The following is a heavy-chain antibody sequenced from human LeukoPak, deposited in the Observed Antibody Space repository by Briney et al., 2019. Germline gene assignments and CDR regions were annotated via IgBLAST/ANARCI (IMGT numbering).Heavy chain of an antibody. D-gene: IGHD3-22*01. CDR1: GFTFSSYA. CDR2: ISYDGSNK. CDR3: ARADDSSGSFDP. J-gene: IGHJ5*02. Sequence: PGRSLRLSCAASGFTFSSYAMHWVRQAPGKGLEWVAVISYDGSNKYYADSVKGRFTISRDNSKNTLYLQMNSLRAEDTAVYYCARADDSSGSFDPWGQGTLVTVSS. V-gene: IGHV3-30-3*01.